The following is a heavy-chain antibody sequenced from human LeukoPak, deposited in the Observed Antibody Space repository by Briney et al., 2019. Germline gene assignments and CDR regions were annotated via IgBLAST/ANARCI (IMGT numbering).Heavy chain of an antibody. CDR3: ARDAGSSSWYPTSPAYYYGMDV. V-gene: IGHV1-2*02. J-gene: IGHJ6*02. Sequence: ASVKVSCKASGYTFTGYYVHWVRQAPGQGLEWMGWINPNSGGTNYAQKFQGRVTMTRDTSISTAYMELSRLRSDDTAVYYCARDAGSSSWYPTSPAYYYGMDVWGQGTTVTVSS. CDR1: GYTFTGYY. CDR2: INPNSGGT. D-gene: IGHD6-13*01.